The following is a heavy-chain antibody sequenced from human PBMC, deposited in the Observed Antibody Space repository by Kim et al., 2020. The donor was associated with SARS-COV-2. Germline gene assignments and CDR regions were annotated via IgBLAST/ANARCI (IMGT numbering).Heavy chain of an antibody. CDR2: ISWNSGSI. D-gene: IGHD2-15*01. J-gene: IGHJ4*02. V-gene: IGHV3-9*01. CDR3: AKDSGRIF. CDR1: GFTFDDYA. Sequence: GGSLRLSCAASGFTFDDYAMHWVRQAPGKGLEWVSGISWNSGSIGYADSVKGRFTISRDNAKNSLYLQMNSLRAEDTALYYCAKDSGRIFWGQGTLVTVSS.